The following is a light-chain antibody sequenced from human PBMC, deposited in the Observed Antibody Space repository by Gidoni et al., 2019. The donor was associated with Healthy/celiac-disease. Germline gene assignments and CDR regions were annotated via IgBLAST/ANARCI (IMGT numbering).Light chain of an antibody. J-gene: IGKJ1*01. CDR3: QQYNSYSWT. V-gene: IGKV1-5*03. Sequence: IHMTQSPSTLSASVGARVTITCRASQSISSWLAWYQQKPGKAPKLLIDKASSLESGVPSRFSGSGSGTEFTLTISSLQPDDFATYYCQQYNSYSWTFGQGTKVEIK. CDR2: KAS. CDR1: QSISSW.